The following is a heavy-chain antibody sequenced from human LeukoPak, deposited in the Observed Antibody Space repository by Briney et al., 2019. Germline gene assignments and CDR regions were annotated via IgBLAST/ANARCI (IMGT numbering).Heavy chain of an antibody. Sequence: ASVKASCKASGYTFTDYYIHWVRQAPGQGLEWMGWINPNSGGINFAQKIQGRVAMTRDTSISTAYMELSRLRSDDTAVYYCARDLSELDLAYCGGDCQYYFDYWGQGTLVTVSS. V-gene: IGHV1-2*02. CDR3: ARDLSELDLAYCGGDCQYYFDY. D-gene: IGHD2-21*02. J-gene: IGHJ4*02. CDR2: INPNSGGI. CDR1: GYTFTDYY.